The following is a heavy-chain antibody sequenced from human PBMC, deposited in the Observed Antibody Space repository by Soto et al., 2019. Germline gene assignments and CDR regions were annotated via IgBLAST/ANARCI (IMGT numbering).Heavy chain of an antibody. CDR2: IYTSGST. CDR3: ARSSHKERWFDP. D-gene: IGHD6-13*01. Sequence: QVQLQESGPGLVKPSETLSLSCTVSNGSLSNSYWNWIRQPAGKGLEWIGRIYTSGSTTYNPSLRSRVTMSVETSKNQFSLKLNSLTAADTAVSYGARSSHKERWFDPWGQGTLVTVYS. V-gene: IGHV4-4*07. CDR1: NGSLSNSY. J-gene: IGHJ5*02.